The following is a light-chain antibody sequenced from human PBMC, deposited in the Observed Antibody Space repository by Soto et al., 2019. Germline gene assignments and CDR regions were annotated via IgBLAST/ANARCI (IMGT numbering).Light chain of an antibody. CDR1: QSVSSY. CDR3: QQRSKWT. CDR2: DAS. J-gene: IGKJ1*01. Sequence: EIVSTQSPATLSLSPGERATLSCRASQSVSSYLAWYQQKPGQAPRLLIYDASNRATGIPARFSGSGSGTDFTLTISSLEPEDFAVYYCQQRSKWTFGQGTKVEIK. V-gene: IGKV3-11*01.